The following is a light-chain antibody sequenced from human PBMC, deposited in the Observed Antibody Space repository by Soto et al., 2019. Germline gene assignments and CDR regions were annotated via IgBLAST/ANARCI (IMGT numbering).Light chain of an antibody. CDR1: QSISSY. CDR2: AAS. CDR3: QQSYSTPPWT. J-gene: IGKJ1*01. V-gene: IGKV1-39*01. Sequence: DIQMTQSPSSLSASVGDRVTITCRASQSISSYLNWYQQKPGKAPKLLIYAASSLQSGVPSRFSGSGSGTDFTLTISSLQPDDFATYYCQQSYSTPPWTFVQGTKVEIK.